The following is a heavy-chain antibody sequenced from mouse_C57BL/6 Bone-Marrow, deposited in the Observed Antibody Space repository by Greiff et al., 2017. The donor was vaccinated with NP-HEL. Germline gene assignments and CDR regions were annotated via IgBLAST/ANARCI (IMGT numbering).Heavy chain of an antibody. J-gene: IGHJ2*01. CDR1: GFNIKNTY. CDR2: IDPANGNT. Sequence: VHVKQSVAELVRPGASVKLSCTASGFNIKNTYMHWVKQRPEQGLEWIGRIDPANGNTKYAPKFQGKATITADPSSNTAYRQLSSLTSEDTAIYYCARKAIDGYFDYWGQGTTLTVSS. D-gene: IGHD2-3*01. CDR3: ARKAIDGYFDY. V-gene: IGHV14-3*01.